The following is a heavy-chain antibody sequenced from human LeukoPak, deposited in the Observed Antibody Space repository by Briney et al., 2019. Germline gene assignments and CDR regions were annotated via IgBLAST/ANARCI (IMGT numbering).Heavy chain of an antibody. V-gene: IGHV3-23*01. CDR3: AKGGRYSYGYYAVDY. D-gene: IGHD5-18*01. CDR1: GFTFDDYA. J-gene: IGHJ4*02. Sequence: GGSLRLSCAASGFTFDDYAMHWVRQAPGKGLEWVSGISWNSGSTYYADSVKGRFTISRDNSKNTLYLQMNSLRAEDTAVYYCAKGGRYSYGYYAVDYWGQGTLVTVSS. CDR2: ISWNSGST.